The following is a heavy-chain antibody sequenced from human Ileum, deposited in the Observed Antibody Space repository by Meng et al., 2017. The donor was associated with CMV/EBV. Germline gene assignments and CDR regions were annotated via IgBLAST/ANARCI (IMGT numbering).Heavy chain of an antibody. V-gene: IGHV4-59*01. CDR2: IHNSGIT. J-gene: IGHJ4*02. CDR3: ARLDLLGTKRLFDL. D-gene: IGHD1-14*01. CDR1: GGSMTPYY. Sequence: QGHLQESGPVHVNPSETLSLTCSVSGGSMTPYYWSWIRQPPGKALEFLGYIHNSGITNYNPSLGSRVLILIDMSENQPSLQLGSVTSADTATYYCARLDLLGTKRLFDLWGQGTLVTVSS.